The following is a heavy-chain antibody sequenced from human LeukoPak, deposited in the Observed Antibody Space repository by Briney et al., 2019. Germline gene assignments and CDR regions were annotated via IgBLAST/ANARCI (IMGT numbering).Heavy chain of an antibody. CDR1: GFTFSEYY. CDR3: ARDRTSGSWRPDSFDI. Sequence: GGSLRLSRAASGFTFSEYYMSWIRQAPRKGLEWVSYISGGGTTIYYADSVKSRFTISRDNAKNSLYLQMNSLRAEDTAVYYCARDRTSGSWRPDSFDIWGQGTMVTVSP. J-gene: IGHJ3*02. D-gene: IGHD6-13*01. V-gene: IGHV3-11*01. CDR2: ISGGGTTI.